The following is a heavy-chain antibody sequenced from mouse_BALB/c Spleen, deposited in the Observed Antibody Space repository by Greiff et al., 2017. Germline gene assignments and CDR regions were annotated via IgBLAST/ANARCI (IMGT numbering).Heavy chain of an antibody. CDR3: ARGMVYYFDY. D-gene: IGHD2-3*01. CDR2: IDPSDSYT. CDR1: GYTFTSYW. J-gene: IGHJ2*01. Sequence: VKLQQPGAELVKPGASVKLSCKASGYTFTSYWMHWVKQRPGQGLEWIGEIDPSDSYTNYNQKFKGKATLTVDKSSSTAYMQLSSLTSEDSAVYYCARGMVYYFDYWGQGTTLTVSS. V-gene: IGHV1-69*02.